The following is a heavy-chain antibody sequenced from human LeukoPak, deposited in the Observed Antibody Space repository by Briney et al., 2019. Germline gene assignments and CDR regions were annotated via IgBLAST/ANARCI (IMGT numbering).Heavy chain of an antibody. CDR2: IYTSVST. V-gene: IGHV4-4*07. D-gene: IGHD2-2*01. CDR1: GGSISSYY. J-gene: IGHJ4*02. Sequence: SETLSLTCTVSGGSISSYYWSWIRQPAGKGLEWIGRIYTSVSTNYNPSLKSRVTMSVDTSKNQFSLKLSSVTAADTAVYYCARAGGGYCSSTSCYTPPDYWGQGTLVTVSS. CDR3: ARAGGGYCSSTSCYTPPDY.